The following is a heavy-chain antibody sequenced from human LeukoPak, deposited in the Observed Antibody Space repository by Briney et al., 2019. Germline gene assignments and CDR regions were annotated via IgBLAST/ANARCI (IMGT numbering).Heavy chain of an antibody. CDR2: ISGSGTST. D-gene: IGHD3-22*01. CDR3: EGTYYYDSSDDY. V-gene: IGHV3-23*01. J-gene: IGHJ4*02. Sequence: GGSLRLSCAASGLTFSSYAVSWVRQAPGKGLEWVLAISGSGTSTYNADSVKGRFTISRDNSKNTLYLQMNSLRAEDTAVYYCEGTYYYDSSDDYWGQGTLVTVSS. CDR1: GLTFSSYA.